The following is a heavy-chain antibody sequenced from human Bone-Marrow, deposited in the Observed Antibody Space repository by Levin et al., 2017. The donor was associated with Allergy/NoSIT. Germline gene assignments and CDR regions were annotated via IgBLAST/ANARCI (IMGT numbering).Heavy chain of an antibody. CDR2: IWYDGSNT. Sequence: GESLKISCTASGFTFNDYAIHWVRQAPGKGLEWVAVIWYDGSNTYYADSVKGRFTISRDNSKNTLYLQMNSLRVEDTALYYCARDTQGGSGMDVWGQGTTVTVSS. J-gene: IGHJ6*02. D-gene: IGHD1-26*01. V-gene: IGHV3-33*01. CDR1: GFTFNDYA. CDR3: ARDTQGGSGMDV.